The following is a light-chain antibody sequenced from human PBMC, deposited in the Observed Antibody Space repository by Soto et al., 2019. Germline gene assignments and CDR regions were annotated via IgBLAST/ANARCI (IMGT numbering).Light chain of an antibody. CDR2: DAS. J-gene: IGKJ4*01. V-gene: IGKV1-33*01. Sequence: DIQMTQSPSSLSASVGDRVTITCQASQDISNYLNWYQQKPGKAPKLLIYDASNLERGVPSRFSGSGSGTDFTFTISSLQPEDIATYYCQQYDNRPQLTFGGGTKVEIK. CDR3: QQYDNRPQLT. CDR1: QDISNY.